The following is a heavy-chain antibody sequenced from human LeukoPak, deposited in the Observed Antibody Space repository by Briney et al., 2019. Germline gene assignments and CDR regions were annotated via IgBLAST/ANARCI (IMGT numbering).Heavy chain of an antibody. CDR3: VRDFSLTRLERPFDY. J-gene: IGHJ4*02. D-gene: IGHD1-1*01. V-gene: IGHV3-7*01. CDR1: GFTFSRYW. Sequence: GGSLRLSCAASGFTFSRYWMTWVRQASGKGLEWVANIKEDGSEKYYVDSVKGRFTISRDNAKNSLYLQMNSLRAEDTAVYYCVRDFSLTRLERPFDYWGQGTLVTVSS. CDR2: IKEDGSEK.